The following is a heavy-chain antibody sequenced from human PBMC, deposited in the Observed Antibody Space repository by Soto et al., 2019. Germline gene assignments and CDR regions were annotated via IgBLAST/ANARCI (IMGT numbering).Heavy chain of an antibody. V-gene: IGHV4-4*02. D-gene: IGHD3-22*01. Sequence: QVQLQESGPGLVKPSGTLSLTCAVSGASISSSNWWSWVRQTPGKGLEWIGEIYHRGSTKYNTSLKSRVTISVDKSNNQFSLKLTSVTAADTAVYFCARGKDYYDSDAYYYFDYWGQGTLVTVSS. CDR3: ARGKDYYDSDAYYYFDY. J-gene: IGHJ4*02. CDR1: GASISSSNW. CDR2: IYHRGST.